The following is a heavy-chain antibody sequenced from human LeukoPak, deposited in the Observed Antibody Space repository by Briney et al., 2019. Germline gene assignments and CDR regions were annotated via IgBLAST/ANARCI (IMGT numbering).Heavy chain of an antibody. CDR3: AKRIAVAGHFDY. Sequence: PGGSLRLSCAASRFTFSSYGMHWVRQAPGKGLEWVAFIRYDGSNKYYADSVKGRFTISRDNSKNTLYLQMNSLRAEDTAVYYCAKRIAVAGHFDYWGQGTLVTVSS. CDR2: IRYDGSNK. J-gene: IGHJ4*02. V-gene: IGHV3-30*02. CDR1: RFTFSSYG. D-gene: IGHD6-19*01.